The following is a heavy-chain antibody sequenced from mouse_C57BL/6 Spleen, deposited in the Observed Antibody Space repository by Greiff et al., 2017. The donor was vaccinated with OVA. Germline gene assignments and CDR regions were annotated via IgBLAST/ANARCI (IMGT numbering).Heavy chain of an antibody. D-gene: IGHD1-1*01. CDR3: ASDYGRAMDY. J-gene: IGHJ4*01. CDR2: INPNSGST. V-gene: IGHV1-64*01. CDR1: GYTFTSYC. Sequence: QVQLQQSGAELVKPGASVKLSCKASGYTFTSYCMHWVKQSPGQGLEWIGIINPNSGSTNYNEKFKSKATLSVDKSYSTAYMQLSSLTSEDSAVSYYASDYGRAMDYWGQGTSVTVSS.